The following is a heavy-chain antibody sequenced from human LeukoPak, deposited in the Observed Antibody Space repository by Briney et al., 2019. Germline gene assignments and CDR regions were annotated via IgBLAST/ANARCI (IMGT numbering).Heavy chain of an antibody. CDR3: AREQRGGLSGNLGGLFASYHTYYYMDV. CDR1: GYTFTTYY. CDR2: INPSDGAT. Sequence: GASVKVSCKASGYTFTTYYIHWVRQAPGQGLEWMGMINPSDGATTYAQKFQGRGTMTRDMSTTKVYMDVRTLRSGDTAVCFCAREQRGGLSGNLGGLFASYHTYYYMDVWGRGTTVTVSS. D-gene: IGHD1-26*01. V-gene: IGHV1-46*01. J-gene: IGHJ6*03.